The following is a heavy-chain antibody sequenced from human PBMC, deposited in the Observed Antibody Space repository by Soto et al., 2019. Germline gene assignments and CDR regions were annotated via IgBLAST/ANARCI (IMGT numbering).Heavy chain of an antibody. CDR2: IIPIFGTA. CDR3: ASDRGATVTTHLGEYFYY. J-gene: IGHJ4*02. V-gene: IGHV1-69*01. D-gene: IGHD4-17*01. Sequence: QVQLVQSGAEVKKPGSSVKVSCKASGGTFSSYAISCVRQAPGQGLEWMVGIIPIFGTANYAQKFQVRVTITADESTCTAYMELGSLRSDDTAVYYCASDRGATVTTHLGEYFYYLGQGTLGTVSS. CDR1: GGTFSSYA.